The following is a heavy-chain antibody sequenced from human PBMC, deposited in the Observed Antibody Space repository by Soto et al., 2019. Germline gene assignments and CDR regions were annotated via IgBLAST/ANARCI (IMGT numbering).Heavy chain of an antibody. CDR1: GGSIANNNYF. D-gene: IGHD2-15*01. V-gene: IGHV4-39*01. CDR2: AAYSGGT. J-gene: IGHJ4*02. CDR3: AKVVVGATSHSDFDS. Sequence: ASETLSLTCTVSGGSIANNNYFWGWVRQPPGKGLEWIGSAAYSGGTYKNPSLKSRVTVSVDTSKNQFSLKLTSVTAADTAVYHCAKVVVGATSHSDFDSWGQGTLVTVSS.